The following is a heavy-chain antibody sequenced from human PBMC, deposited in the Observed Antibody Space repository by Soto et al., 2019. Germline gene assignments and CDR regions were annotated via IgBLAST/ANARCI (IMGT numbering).Heavy chain of an antibody. CDR3: ARGPYCSSTSCYGDNWFDP. V-gene: IGHV4-34*01. CDR2: INHSGST. D-gene: IGHD2-2*01. J-gene: IGHJ5*02. Sequence: SDTLSLTCAVYGGSFSGYYWSWIRQPPGKGLEWIGEINHSGSTNYNPSLKSRVTISVDTSKNQFSLKLSSVTAADTAVYYCARGPYCSSTSCYGDNWFDPWGQGTLVTVSS. CDR1: GGSFSGYY.